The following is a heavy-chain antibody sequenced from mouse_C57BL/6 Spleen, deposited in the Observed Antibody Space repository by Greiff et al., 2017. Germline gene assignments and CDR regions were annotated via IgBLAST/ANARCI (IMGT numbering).Heavy chain of an antibody. CDR2: IDPSDSET. CDR3: ARYNYYYGSSYDAMDY. D-gene: IGHD1-1*01. Sequence: VQLQQPGAELVRPGSSVKLSCKASGYTFTSYWMHWVKQRPIQGLEWIGNIDPSDSETHYNQKFKDKATLTVDKSSSTAYMQLSSLTSEDSAVYYCARYNYYYGSSYDAMDYWGQGTSVTVSS. V-gene: IGHV1-52*01. J-gene: IGHJ4*01. CDR1: GYTFTSYW.